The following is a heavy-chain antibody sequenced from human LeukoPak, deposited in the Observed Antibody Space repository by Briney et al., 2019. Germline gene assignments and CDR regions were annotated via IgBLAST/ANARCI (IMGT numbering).Heavy chain of an antibody. V-gene: IGHV4-39*01. D-gene: IGHD3-16*01. J-gene: IGHJ4*02. Sequence: PSETLSLTCTVSGGSIISSTFYWGWVRQPPGKGLEWIGSIYYSGSTYYSPSLKSRVTISVDTSKNQFSLKVNSVTAADTAVYYCARAYGGLDYWGQGTLVTVSS. CDR2: IYYSGST. CDR3: ARAYGGLDY. CDR1: GGSIISSTFY.